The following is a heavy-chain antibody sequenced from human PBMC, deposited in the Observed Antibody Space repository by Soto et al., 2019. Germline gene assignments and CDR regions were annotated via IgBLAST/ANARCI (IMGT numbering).Heavy chain of an antibody. D-gene: IGHD1-1*01. J-gene: IGHJ5*02. CDR1: GFTFDDYG. Sequence: GGSLRLSCAASGFTFDDYGMHWVRQAPGKGLEWVSGISWNSGSIGYADSVKGRFIISRDNAKNSLYLQMNNLRPEDTAFYFCAKVSTTHTFGPLDPWGQGTLVTVSS. CDR3: AKVSTTHTFGPLDP. CDR2: ISWNSGSI. V-gene: IGHV3-9*01.